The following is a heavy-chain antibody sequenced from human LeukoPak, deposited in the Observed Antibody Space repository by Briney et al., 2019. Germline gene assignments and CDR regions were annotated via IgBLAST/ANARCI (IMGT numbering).Heavy chain of an antibody. D-gene: IGHD6-13*01. CDR2: IYYSGST. J-gene: IGHJ4*02. Sequence: SQTLSLTCTVSGGSISSGGYYWSWIRQHPGKGLEWIGYIYYSGSTYYNPSLKSRVTISVDTSKNQFSLKLSSVTAADTAVYYCARGVRYRQLVFDWLIVLERLVYWGQGTLVTVSS. CDR3: ARGVRYRQLVFDWLIVLERLVY. CDR1: GGSISSGGYY. V-gene: IGHV4-31*03.